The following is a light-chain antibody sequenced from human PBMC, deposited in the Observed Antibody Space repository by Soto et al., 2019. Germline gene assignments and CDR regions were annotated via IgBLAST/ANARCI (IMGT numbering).Light chain of an antibody. Sequence: MKTPQSPFTLSASVGDRVTITCRASQSISSWLAWYQQKPGKAPKLLIYDASSLESGVPSRFSGSGSGTEFTLTISSLQPVDFATYYCQQYNSYSTFGQGTKVDI. V-gene: IGKV1-5*01. CDR2: DAS. J-gene: IGKJ1*01. CDR1: QSISSW. CDR3: QQYNSYST.